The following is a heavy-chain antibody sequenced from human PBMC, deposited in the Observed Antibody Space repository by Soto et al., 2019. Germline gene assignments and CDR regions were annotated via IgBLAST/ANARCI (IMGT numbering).Heavy chain of an antibody. D-gene: IGHD3-16*02. J-gene: IGHJ5*02. V-gene: IGHV3-21*01. CDR2: ISSSSSHI. CDR3: ASVPRGGVSFTPFDP. Sequence: EVQLVESGGGLVKPGGSLRLSCVASGGFSFTTFSMNWVRQAPGKGLEWVSSISSSSSHIYYADSVKGRFTISRDNAKNSLSLQMNSLRTEDTAVYYCASVPRGGVSFTPFDPWGQGVLVTVSS. CDR1: GGFSFTTFS.